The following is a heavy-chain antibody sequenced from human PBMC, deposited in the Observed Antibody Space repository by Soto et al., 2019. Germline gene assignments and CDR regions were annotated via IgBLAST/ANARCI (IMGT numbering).Heavy chain of an antibody. CDR3: ARALYQKYGQDY. CDR2: INSDGTTT. D-gene: IGHD2-2*01. CDR1: GFTFSSYW. J-gene: IGHJ4*02. Sequence: EVHLVESGGGLVQTGGSLRLSCAASGFTFSSYWMHWVRQAPGKGLVWVSRINSDGTTTNFADSVKGRFTISRDNAQNTLFLQMNGLRAEDTAVYYCARALYQKYGQDYWGRGTLVTVSS. V-gene: IGHV3-74*01.